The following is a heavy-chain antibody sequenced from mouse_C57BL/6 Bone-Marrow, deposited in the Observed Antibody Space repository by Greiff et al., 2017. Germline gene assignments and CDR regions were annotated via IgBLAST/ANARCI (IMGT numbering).Heavy chain of an antibody. CDR2: IYPGSGGT. CDR1: GYTFTSYW. CDR3: ARRDRYDMDY. D-gene: IGHD3-3*01. Sequence: QVQLQQPGAELVKPGASVKMSCKASGYTFTSYWITWVKQRPGQGLEWIGDIYPGSGGTKYNEKFKSKATLTADTSSRPAYLQRSSLPSETSAVYYCARRDRYDMDYWGQGTSVNVSS. J-gene: IGHJ4*01. V-gene: IGHV1-55*01.